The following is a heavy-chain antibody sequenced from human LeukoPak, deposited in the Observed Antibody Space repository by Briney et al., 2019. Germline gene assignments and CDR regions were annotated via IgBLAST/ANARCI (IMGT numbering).Heavy chain of an antibody. Sequence: SETLSLTCTVSGGSISSGSYYWSWIRQPAGKGLEWIGRIYTSGSTNYNPSLKSRVTISVDTSKNQFSLKLSSVTAADTAVYYCARAIGYGFGDYYYMDVWGKGTTVTVSS. V-gene: IGHV4-61*02. CDR1: GGSISSGSYY. D-gene: IGHD3-10*01. J-gene: IGHJ6*03. CDR2: IYTSGST. CDR3: ARAIGYGFGDYYYMDV.